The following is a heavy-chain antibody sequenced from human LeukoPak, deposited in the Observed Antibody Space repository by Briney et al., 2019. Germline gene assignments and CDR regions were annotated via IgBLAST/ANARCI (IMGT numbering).Heavy chain of an antibody. Sequence: GGSLRLSCAASGFTFSGYSMNWVRQAPGKGLEWVSYISSSSSTTYSADSVQGRFTISRDNAKNSLYLQMDSLKDGDTAMYYCARLSGSYGGALDYWGQGTLVTVSS. CDR3: ARLSGSYGGALDY. V-gene: IGHV3-48*02. CDR1: GFTFSGYS. D-gene: IGHD1-26*01. J-gene: IGHJ4*02. CDR2: ISSSSSTT.